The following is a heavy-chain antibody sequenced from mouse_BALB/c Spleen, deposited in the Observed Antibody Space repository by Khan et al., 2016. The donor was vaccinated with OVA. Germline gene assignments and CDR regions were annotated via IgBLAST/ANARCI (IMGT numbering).Heavy chain of an antibody. D-gene: IGHD1-1*01. Sequence: VQLQQSGPGLVKPSQSLSLTCTVTGYSISSDYAWNWIRQFPGNKLEWMGYISYSGSTTYNPSLKSRTSITRDTSKNQFFLQLNSVTTEDTATQYCEKGIFFLRYPDYFDYWGQGTPLSVSS. CDR3: EKGIFFLRYPDYFDY. J-gene: IGHJ2*01. CDR2: ISYSGST. V-gene: IGHV3-2*02. CDR1: GYSISSDYA.